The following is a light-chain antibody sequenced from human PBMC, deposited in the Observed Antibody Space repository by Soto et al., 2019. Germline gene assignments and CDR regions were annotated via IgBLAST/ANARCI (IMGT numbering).Light chain of an antibody. CDR1: NSNIGAGFD. Sequence: QSVLTQPPSVSGAPGQTVTISCTGSNSNIGAGFDVHWYQQLPASAPKLLIYADTHRPSGVPDRFSGSRSGPSASLAITGLRAADGADYYCQSYDSNVRGVVFGGGTKLTVL. V-gene: IGLV1-40*01. J-gene: IGLJ2*01. CDR3: QSYDSNVRGVV. CDR2: ADT.